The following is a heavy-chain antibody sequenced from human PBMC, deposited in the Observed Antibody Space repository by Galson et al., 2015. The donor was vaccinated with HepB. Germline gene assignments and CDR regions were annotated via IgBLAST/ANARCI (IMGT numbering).Heavy chain of an antibody. V-gene: IGHV1-8*01. Sequence: SVKVSCKASGYTFTSYDINWVRQATGQGLEWMGWMNPNSGNTGYAQKFQGRVTMTRDTSISTAFMELSSLRSEDTAVYYCARRMSMIEYDYWGQGTLVTVSS. CDR2: MNPNSGNT. D-gene: IGHD5/OR15-5a*01. CDR3: ARRMSMIEYDY. CDR1: GYTFTSYD. J-gene: IGHJ4*02.